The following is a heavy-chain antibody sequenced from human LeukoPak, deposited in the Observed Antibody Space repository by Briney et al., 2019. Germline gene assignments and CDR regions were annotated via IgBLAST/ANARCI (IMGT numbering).Heavy chain of an antibody. D-gene: IGHD5-12*01. CDR1: GYTFTSYG. CDR3: ARDLGYSGYDHYFDY. J-gene: IGHJ4*02. Sequence: ASVKASCKASGYTFTSYGISWVRQAPGQGLEWMGWISAYNGNTNYAQKLQGRVTMTTDTSTSTAYMELRSLRSDDTAVYYCARDLGYSGYDHYFDYWGQGTLVTVSS. CDR2: ISAYNGNT. V-gene: IGHV1-18*01.